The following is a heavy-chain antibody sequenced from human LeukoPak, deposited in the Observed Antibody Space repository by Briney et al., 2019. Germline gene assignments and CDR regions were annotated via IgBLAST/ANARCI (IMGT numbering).Heavy chain of an antibody. Sequence: GGSLRLSCAASAFTFSSYEMNWVRHAPGKGLEWVSYISSNGSTIHYADSVKGRLPISRDNAKNTLYLQMHSLRAEDAAVYYCAEVGITMIGGVWGKGTTVTVSS. CDR3: AEVGITMIGGV. V-gene: IGHV3-48*03. J-gene: IGHJ6*04. CDR2: ISSNGSTI. D-gene: IGHD3-10*02. CDR1: AFTFSSYE.